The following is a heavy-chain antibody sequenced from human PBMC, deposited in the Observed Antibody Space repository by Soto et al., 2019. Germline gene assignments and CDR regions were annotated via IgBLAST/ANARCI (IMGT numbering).Heavy chain of an antibody. CDR1: GYTFTSYG. Sequence: QVQLVQSGAEVKKPGASVKVSCKASGYTFTSYGISWVRQAPGQGLEWMGWISAYNGNTNYAQKLQGRVTMTAATSTSTAYMELRSLRSDDTAVYYCARGYCSGGSCYSGYYYYYMDVWGKGTTVTVSS. J-gene: IGHJ6*03. V-gene: IGHV1-18*01. CDR2: ISAYNGNT. D-gene: IGHD2-15*01. CDR3: ARGYCSGGSCYSGYYYYYMDV.